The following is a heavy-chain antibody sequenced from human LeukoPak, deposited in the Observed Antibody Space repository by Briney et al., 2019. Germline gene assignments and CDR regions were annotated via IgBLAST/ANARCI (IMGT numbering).Heavy chain of an antibody. CDR3: ASKWVTYYYNSSAYHYPTDVFDI. CDR2: NNPSDGSA. V-gene: IGHV1-46*01. Sequence: ASVKVSGKASGYTFTSYYMHWVRQAPGQGLEWMGINNPSDGSASYAQKFQGRVTMTRDMSTSTVYMELSSLRSEDTAVYYCASKWVTYYYNSSAYHYPTDVFDIWGQGTMVTVSS. J-gene: IGHJ3*02. D-gene: IGHD3-22*01. CDR1: GYTFTSYY.